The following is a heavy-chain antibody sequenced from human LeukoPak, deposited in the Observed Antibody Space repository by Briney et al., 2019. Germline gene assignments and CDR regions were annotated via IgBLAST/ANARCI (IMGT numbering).Heavy chain of an antibody. CDR3: ARPGSAPYFF. CDR2: INSDGSSK. Sequence: GGSLGLSGAASGFTSSSNRRNWVRQPPGKGLVWVSHINSDGSSKNYADSVKGRFTISRDNAKKTLYLQMNSLRAEDTAVYYCARPGSAPYFFWGQGTLVTVSS. D-gene: IGHD1-14*01. CDR1: GFTSSSNR. V-gene: IGHV3-74*01. J-gene: IGHJ4*02.